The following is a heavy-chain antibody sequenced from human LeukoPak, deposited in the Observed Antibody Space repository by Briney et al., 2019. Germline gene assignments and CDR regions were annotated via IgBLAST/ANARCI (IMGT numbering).Heavy chain of an antibody. V-gene: IGHV5-51*01. Sequence: GESLKISCKGSGYIFITHWIGWVRQMPGKGLEWMGIIYPGSSETTYSPSFQGQVTISADKSISTAYLQWSSLKASDTAMYYCARRASSSSPGYYYYMDVWGKGTTVTVPS. D-gene: IGHD6-6*01. CDR3: ARRASSSSPGYYYYMDV. CDR1: GYIFITHW. J-gene: IGHJ6*03. CDR2: IYPGSSET.